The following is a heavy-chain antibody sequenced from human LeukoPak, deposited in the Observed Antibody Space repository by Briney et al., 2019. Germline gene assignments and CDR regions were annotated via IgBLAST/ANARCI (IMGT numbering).Heavy chain of an antibody. V-gene: IGHV3-33*01. CDR3: ARGEGARDGYNYEGPFYFDY. Sequence: QPGGSLRLSCAASGFTFSSYGMHWVRQAPGKGLEWVAVIWYDGSNKYYADSVKGRFTISRDNSKNTLYLQMNSLRAEDTAVYYCARGEGARDGYNYEGPFYFDYWGQGTLVTVSS. CDR2: IWYDGSNK. J-gene: IGHJ4*02. CDR1: GFTFSSYG. D-gene: IGHD5-24*01.